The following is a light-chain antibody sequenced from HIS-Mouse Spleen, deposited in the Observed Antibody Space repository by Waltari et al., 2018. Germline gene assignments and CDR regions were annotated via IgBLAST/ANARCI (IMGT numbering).Light chain of an antibody. V-gene: IGLV2-11*01. J-gene: IGLJ2*01. CDR2: DVS. CDR1: SSHVCGSNY. Sequence: QSALTQPRSVSGSPGQSVTISCTGTSSHVCGSNYFSLYQQHPGKAPKLMIYDVSKRPSGVPDRFSGSKSGNTASLTISGLQAEDEADYYCCSYAGSYTFEVVFGGGTKLTVL. CDR3: CSYAGSYTFEVV.